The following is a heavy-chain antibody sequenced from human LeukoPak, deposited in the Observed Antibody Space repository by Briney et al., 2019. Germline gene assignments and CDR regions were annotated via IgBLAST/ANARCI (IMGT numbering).Heavy chain of an antibody. J-gene: IGHJ3*02. CDR2: IYYSGST. V-gene: IGHV4-59*08. CDR1: GGSISSFY. D-gene: IGHD3-9*01. CDR3: ARQHDLLTFYRLRHAFDI. Sequence: PSETLSLTCTVSGGSISSFYWSWIRQPPGKGLEWIGYIYYSGSTNYNPSLKSRVTISVDTSKNQFSLKLSSVTAADTAVYYCARQHDLLTFYRLRHAFDIWGQGTMVTVSS.